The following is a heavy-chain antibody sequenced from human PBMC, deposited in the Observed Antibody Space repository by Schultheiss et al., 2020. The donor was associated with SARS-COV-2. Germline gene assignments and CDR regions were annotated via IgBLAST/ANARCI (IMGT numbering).Heavy chain of an antibody. D-gene: IGHD3-16*02. CDR2: IDTGSMRI. V-gene: IGHV3-48*03. Sequence: GGSLRLSCVVSGLTFRDYQMNWVRQAPGKGLEWVSFIDTGSMRISYADSVRGRFTTSRDDATNSLYLHMTSLTVEDTALYYCVSDVGGLIDFDHWGQGTLVTVSS. J-gene: IGHJ5*02. CDR1: GLTFRDYQ. CDR3: VSDVGGLIDFDH.